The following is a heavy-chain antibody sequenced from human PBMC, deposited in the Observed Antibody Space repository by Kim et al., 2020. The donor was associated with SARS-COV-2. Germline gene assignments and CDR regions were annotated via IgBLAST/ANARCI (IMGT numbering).Heavy chain of an antibody. CDR2: ISGSGGST. CDR1: GFTFSSYA. CDR3: AKRAVFPGAAAGTALDY. D-gene: IGHD6-13*01. V-gene: IGHV3-23*01. Sequence: GGSLRLSCAASGFTFSSYAMSWVRQAPGKGLEWVSAISGSGGSTYYADSVKGRFTISRDNSKNTLYLQMNSLRAEDTAVYYCAKRAVFPGAAAGTALDYWGQGTLVTVSS. J-gene: IGHJ4*02.